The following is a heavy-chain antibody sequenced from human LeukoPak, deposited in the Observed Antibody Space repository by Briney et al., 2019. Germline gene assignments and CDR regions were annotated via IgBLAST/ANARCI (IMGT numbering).Heavy chain of an antibody. CDR3: AREGMDGYYYGSGDGWFDP. J-gene: IGHJ5*02. Sequence: GGSLRLSCAASGLTVSDNYMSWVRQAPGKGLEWVSLIYSDGITYYTDSVKGRFTISRDNAKNSLYLQMNSLRAEDTAVYYCAREGMDGYYYGSGDGWFDPWGQGTLVTVSS. CDR2: IYSDGIT. CDR1: GLTVSDNY. D-gene: IGHD3-10*01. V-gene: IGHV3-53*01.